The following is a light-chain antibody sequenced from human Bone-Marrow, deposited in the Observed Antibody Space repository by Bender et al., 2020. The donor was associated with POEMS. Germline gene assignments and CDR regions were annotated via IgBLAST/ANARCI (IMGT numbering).Light chain of an antibody. Sequence: SYELPQPPSASVAPGQTARITCSGNTLPKQYAFWYQQKPGQAPVLVIYKDSARPSGIPGRFSGSNSGTAVTLTVRGVQAEDEAEYYCQCADSNCTYRLFGGGTKLTVL. CDR2: KDS. CDR3: QCADSNCTYRL. V-gene: IGLV3-25*03. J-gene: IGLJ2*01. CDR1: TLPKQY.